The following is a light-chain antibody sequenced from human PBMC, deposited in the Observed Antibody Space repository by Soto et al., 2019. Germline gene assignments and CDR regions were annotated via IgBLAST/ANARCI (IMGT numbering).Light chain of an antibody. J-gene: IGLJ2*01. CDR1: SSDISKYNY. CDR3: SSYASRNIVI. V-gene: IGLV2-8*01. CDR2: EVN. Sequence: QSALTQPPSASGSPGQSVTISCTGTSSDISKYNYVSWYQQLPGKAPKLLIYEVNKRPSEVPERFSGSKSANTASLTVSGLRTEDEADYYCSSYASRNIVIFGGGTKLTVL.